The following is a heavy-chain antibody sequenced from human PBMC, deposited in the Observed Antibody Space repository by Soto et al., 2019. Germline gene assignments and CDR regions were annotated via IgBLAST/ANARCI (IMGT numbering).Heavy chain of an antibody. CDR2: IYHSGST. CDR1: CRSIITSNS. Sequence: SATLSPTCALSCRSIITSNSWSWVRQPPGKGLEWIGEIYHSGSTNYNPSLKSRVTISVAKSKNQISLKVSSVTAADTAVYYCARDMVRRDYDFDIWVQGTMVT. J-gene: IGHJ3*02. CDR3: ARDMVRRDYDFDI. V-gene: IGHV4-4*02. D-gene: IGHD3-10*01.